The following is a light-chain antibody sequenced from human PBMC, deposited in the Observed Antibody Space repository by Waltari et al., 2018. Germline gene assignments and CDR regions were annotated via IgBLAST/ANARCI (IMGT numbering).Light chain of an antibody. CDR1: QSIDSS. J-gene: IGKJ1*01. CDR2: YSS. Sequence: ETVLTQSPDFQSVTPQEKVTITCRASQSIDSSLHWYQQKPGQSPKLLSKYSSQSFSGVPSRFSGSGSGTDFTLTINGLEAEDAATYYCHQSGSLPWTFGQGTKVVIK. CDR3: HQSGSLPWT. V-gene: IGKV6-21*01.